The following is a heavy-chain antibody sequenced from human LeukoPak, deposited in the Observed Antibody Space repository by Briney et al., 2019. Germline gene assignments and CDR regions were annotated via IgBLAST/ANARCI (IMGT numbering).Heavy chain of an antibody. CDR1: GGSISSGGYY. Sequence: SQTLSLTCTASGGSISSGGYYWSWIRQPPGKGLEWIGYIYHSGSTYYNPSLKSRVSLSVDTSKNQFSLKLSSVTAADTAVYYCARAGYDILTGYCGAFDIWGQGTMVIVSS. V-gene: IGHV4-30-2*01. D-gene: IGHD3-9*01. CDR2: IYHSGST. J-gene: IGHJ3*02. CDR3: ARAGYDILTGYCGAFDI.